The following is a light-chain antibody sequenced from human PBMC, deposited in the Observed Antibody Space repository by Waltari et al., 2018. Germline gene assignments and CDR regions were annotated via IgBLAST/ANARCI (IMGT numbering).Light chain of an antibody. J-gene: IGLJ2*01. CDR3: SSYIGSSTLEL. CDR1: SSDVGGFNF. Sequence: QSALTQPASVSGSPGQSITISCTGTSSDVGGFNFVSWYQQHPGKAPKLILFDVSDRPSGVSNRFSGSKSGNTASLTISGLQAEDEADYYCSSYIGSSTLELFGGGTSLTVL. CDR2: DVS. V-gene: IGLV2-14*03.